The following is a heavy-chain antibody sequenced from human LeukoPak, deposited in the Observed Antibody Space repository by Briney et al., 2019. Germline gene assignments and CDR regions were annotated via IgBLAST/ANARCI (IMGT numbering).Heavy chain of an antibody. CDR1: GYTFTGYY. CDR3: ARKRRPSTSGYDKITLDY. Sequence: EASVKVSCKASGYTFTGYYMHWVRQAPGQGLEWMGWINPNSGGTNYAQKFQGRVTMTRDTSISTAYMELSRLRSDDTAVYYCARKRRPSTSGYDKITLDYWGRGTLVTVSS. CDR2: INPNSGGT. J-gene: IGHJ4*02. D-gene: IGHD5-12*01. V-gene: IGHV1-2*02.